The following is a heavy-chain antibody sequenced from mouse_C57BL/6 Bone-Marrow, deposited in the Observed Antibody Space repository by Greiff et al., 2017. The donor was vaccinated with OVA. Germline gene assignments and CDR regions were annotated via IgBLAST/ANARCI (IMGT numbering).Heavy chain of an antibody. CDR1: GYAFSSSW. J-gene: IGHJ2*01. D-gene: IGHD1-1*01. Sequence: QVQLQQSGPELVKPGASVKISCKASGYAFSSSWMNWVKQRPGKGLEWIGRIYPGDGDTNYNGKFKGKATLTADKYSSTAYMQLSSLTSEDSAVYVCARRGGYGSSFNHFDYWGQGTTLTVSS. V-gene: IGHV1-82*01. CDR2: IYPGDGDT. CDR3: ARRGGYGSSFNHFDY.